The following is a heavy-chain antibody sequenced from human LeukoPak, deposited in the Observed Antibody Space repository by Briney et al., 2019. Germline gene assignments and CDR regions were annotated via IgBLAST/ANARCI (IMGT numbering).Heavy chain of an antibody. V-gene: IGHV1-18*01. J-gene: IGHJ4*02. CDR3: ARVCGGYSSSLYVCPADDFDY. D-gene: IGHD6-13*01. CDR2: ISAYNGNT. CDR1: VYTCTSYG. Sequence: ASVKVSCKASVYTCTSYGISWVRQAPGQGLGWMGWISAYNGNTNYAQKLQGRVTMTTDTSTSTAYMELRSLRSDDTAVYYCARVCGGYSSSLYVCPADDFDYWGQGTLVTVSS.